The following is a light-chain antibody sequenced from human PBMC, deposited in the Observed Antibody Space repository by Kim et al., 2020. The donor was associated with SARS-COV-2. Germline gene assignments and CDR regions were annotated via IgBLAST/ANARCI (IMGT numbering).Light chain of an antibody. Sequence: QTVTVSCSGSDSNLGYNSVSWFQQIPGTAPKLLIYNDYQRSSGVPDRISGSKSGTSASLAISGLQSEDEADYFCAAWDDGLSVVVFGGGTKVTVL. J-gene: IGLJ2*01. CDR2: NDY. CDR3: AAWDDGLSVVV. CDR1: DSNLGYNS. V-gene: IGLV1-44*01.